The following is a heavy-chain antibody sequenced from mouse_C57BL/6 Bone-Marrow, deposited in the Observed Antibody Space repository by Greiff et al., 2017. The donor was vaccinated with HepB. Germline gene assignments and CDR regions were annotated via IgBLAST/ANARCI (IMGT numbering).Heavy chain of an antibody. CDR3: ARRDGDAMDY. CDR2: IYPRSGNT. V-gene: IGHV1-81*01. J-gene: IGHJ4*01. D-gene: IGHD1-1*01. Sequence: QVQLKQSGAELARPGASVKLSCKASGYTFTSYGISWVKQRTGQGLEWIGEIYPRSGNTYYNEKFKGKATLTADKSSSTAYMELRSLTSEDSAVYFCARRDGDAMDYWGQGTSVTVSS. CDR1: GYTFTSYG.